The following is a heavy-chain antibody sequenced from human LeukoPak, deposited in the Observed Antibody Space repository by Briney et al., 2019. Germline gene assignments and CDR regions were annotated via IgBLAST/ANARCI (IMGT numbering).Heavy chain of an antibody. J-gene: IGHJ4*02. D-gene: IGHD5-12*01. Sequence: KTSETLSLTCTVSGGSISSSSYYWGWIRQPPGKGLEWIGSIYYSGSTYYNPSLKSRVTISVDTSKNQFSLKLSSVTAADTAVYYCARVQRLPRDIDYWGQGTLVTVSS. CDR3: ARVQRLPRDIDY. CDR1: GGSISSSSYY. V-gene: IGHV4-39*07. CDR2: IYYSGST.